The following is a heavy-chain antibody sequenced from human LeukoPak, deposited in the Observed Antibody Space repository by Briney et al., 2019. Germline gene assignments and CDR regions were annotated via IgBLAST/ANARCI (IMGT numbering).Heavy chain of an antibody. CDR3: ARGRRIVVLPGRGYFDL. CDR2: IYYAGST. V-gene: IGHV4-39*02. Sequence: SETLSLTCNVSGDSISSSSYYWSWIRVPPGKGLEWIGSIYYAGSTYYNPSLRSRVTLSVDTSTNHFSLNIKSVTAADTAMYYCARGRRIVVLPGRGYFDLWGRGTLVTVSS. CDR1: GDSISSSSYY. D-gene: IGHD4/OR15-4a*01. J-gene: IGHJ2*01.